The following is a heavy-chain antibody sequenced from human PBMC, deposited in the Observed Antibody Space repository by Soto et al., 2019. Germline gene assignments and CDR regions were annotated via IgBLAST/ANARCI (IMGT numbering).Heavy chain of an antibody. J-gene: IGHJ4*01. V-gene: IGHV1-8*01. D-gene: IGHD1-1*01. CDR1: GYTFTSYD. CDR2: MNPNTGNS. Sequence: ASVKVSCKASGYTFTSYDIYWVRQATGQGLEWMGWMNPNTGNSAYAQKFQGRVTVTSDTSINTVHMELSSLRSEDTAVYYCARRAETNGWNGFGADKYHFDFWGQGTLVTVSS. CDR3: ARRAETNGWNGFGADKYHFDF.